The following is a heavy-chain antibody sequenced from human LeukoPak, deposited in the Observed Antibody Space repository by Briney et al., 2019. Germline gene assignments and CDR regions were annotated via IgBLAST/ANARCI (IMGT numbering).Heavy chain of an antibody. Sequence: GESLKISCKGSGYSFTSHWIGWVRQMPGKGLEWMGIVNPDDSDTIYSPSFQGQVTISADESITTAYLQWSSLKASDTAMYYCARMTGGLWDYWGQGTLVTVSS. CDR2: VNPDDSDT. J-gene: IGHJ4*02. CDR3: ARMTGGLWDY. CDR1: GYSFTSHW. D-gene: IGHD2-15*01. V-gene: IGHV5-51*01.